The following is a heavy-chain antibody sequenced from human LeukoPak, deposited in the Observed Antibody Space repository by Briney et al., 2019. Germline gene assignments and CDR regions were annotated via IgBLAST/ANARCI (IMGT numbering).Heavy chain of an antibody. Sequence: GGSLRLSCAASGFTFRDYTMNWVRQAPGKGLEWVSAISKSGTYIKYADSVKGRFTVSRDNAKNSLFPQMNSLRVEDTAVYFCAREVLIVVEPAANTIDYWGQGTRVTVSS. CDR2: ISKSGTYI. J-gene: IGHJ4*02. CDR1: GFTFRDYT. D-gene: IGHD2-2*01. CDR3: AREVLIVVEPAANTIDY. V-gene: IGHV3-21*01.